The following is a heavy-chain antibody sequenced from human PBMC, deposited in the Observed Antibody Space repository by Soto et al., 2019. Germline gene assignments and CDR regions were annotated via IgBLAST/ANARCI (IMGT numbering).Heavy chain of an antibody. CDR1: GGSISSGDYY. CDR3: ASSPQLEPNWFDP. J-gene: IGHJ5*02. V-gene: IGHV4-30-4*01. D-gene: IGHD1-1*01. Sequence: SSETLSLTCTVSGGSISSGDYYWGWIRQPPGKGLEWIGYIYYSGSTYYNPSLKSRVTISVDTSKNQFSLKLSSVTAADTAVYYCASSPQLEPNWFDPWGQGTLVTVSS. CDR2: IYYSGST.